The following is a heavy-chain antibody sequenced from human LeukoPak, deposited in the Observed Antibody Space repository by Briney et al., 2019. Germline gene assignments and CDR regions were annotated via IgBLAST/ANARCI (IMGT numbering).Heavy chain of an antibody. V-gene: IGHV4-61*02. CDR3: ARDKRGGSPYYFDY. CDR2: IYTGGST. CDR1: GGSISSGSYY. Sequence: TLSLTCTVSGGSISSGSYYWSWIRQAAGKGVEWIGRIYTGGSTNYNPSLKSRVTISVDTSKNQFSLKLGSVTAADTAVYYCARDKRGGSPYYFDYWGQGTLVTVSS. J-gene: IGHJ4*02. D-gene: IGHD2-15*01.